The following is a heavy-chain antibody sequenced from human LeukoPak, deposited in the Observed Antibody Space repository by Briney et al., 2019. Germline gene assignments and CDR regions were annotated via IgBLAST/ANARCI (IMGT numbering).Heavy chain of an antibody. J-gene: IGHJ6*02. Sequence: EASVKVSCKVSGYTLTELSMHWVRQAPGKGLEWMGGFDPEDGETIYAQKFQGRVTMTEDTSTDTAYMELSSLRSEDTAVYYCATGGTVTTVAYYYYGTDVWGQGTTVTVSS. V-gene: IGHV1-24*01. CDR3: ATGGTVTTVAYYYYGTDV. CDR2: FDPEDGET. CDR1: GYTLTELS. D-gene: IGHD4-17*01.